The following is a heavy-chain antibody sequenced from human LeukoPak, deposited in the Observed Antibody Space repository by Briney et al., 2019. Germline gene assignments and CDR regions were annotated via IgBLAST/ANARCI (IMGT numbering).Heavy chain of an antibody. CDR2: IYYSGST. CDR3: ARARYYYDSNGFDY. CDR1: GGSISSGDYY. J-gene: IGHJ4*02. D-gene: IGHD3-22*01. V-gene: IGHV4-30-4*08. Sequence: SQTLSLTCTVSGGSISSGDYYWSWIRQPPGKGLEWIGYIYYSGSTYYNPSLKSRVTISVDTSKNQFSLKLSSVTAADTAVYYCARARYYYDSNGFDYWGQGTLVTVSS.